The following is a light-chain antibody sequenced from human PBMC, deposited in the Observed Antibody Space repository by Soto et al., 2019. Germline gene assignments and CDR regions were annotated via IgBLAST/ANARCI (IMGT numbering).Light chain of an antibody. CDR2: GAS. CDR3: QPLNTYPLT. V-gene: IGKV1-9*01. Sequence: DIQLTQSPSFLSASVGDRVTITCRASQGISSFLAWYQQKPGKAPNLLISGASNLGTGVPSRFSGGGSGTEFTLTISSLQPEDFATYYCQPLNTYPLTFGGGTKVEI. CDR1: QGISSF. J-gene: IGKJ4*01.